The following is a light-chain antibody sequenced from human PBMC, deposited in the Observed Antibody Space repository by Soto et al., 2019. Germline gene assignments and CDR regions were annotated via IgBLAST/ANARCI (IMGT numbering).Light chain of an antibody. V-gene: IGLV1-44*01. CDR3: AAWDDSLNGWV. CDR1: SSNIGSNT. CDR2: SNN. Sequence: QSVLTQPPSASGTPGQRVTISCSGSSSNIGSNTVNWYQQLPGTAPKLLIYSNNHRPSGVPDRFSGSKSGTSASLASSGLQSEDEADYYCAAWDDSLNGWVFGGGTKVTFL. J-gene: IGLJ3*02.